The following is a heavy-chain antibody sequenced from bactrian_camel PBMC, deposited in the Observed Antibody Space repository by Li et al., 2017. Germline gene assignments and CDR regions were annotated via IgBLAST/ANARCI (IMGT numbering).Heavy chain of an antibody. CDR1: GAPYDSYC. CDR3: AAGYMPGWGYPEPKSSDFAD. V-gene: IGHV3S40*01. CDR2: VHLGGGST. Sequence: VQLVESGGGSVQPGGSLILACEVSGAPYDSYCMGWFRQRPGEEREGVAAVHLGGGSTYYADSVKGRFTISRDKAKNEVYLQMNSLKPEDTAMYYCAAGYMPGWGYPEPKSSDFADWGQG. J-gene: IGHJ6*01. D-gene: IGHD5*01.